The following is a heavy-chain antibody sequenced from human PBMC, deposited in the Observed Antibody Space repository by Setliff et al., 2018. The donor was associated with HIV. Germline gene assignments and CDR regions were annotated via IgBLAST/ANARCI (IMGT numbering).Heavy chain of an antibody. Sequence: SETLSLTCAVYGASLSGYYWSWIRQPPGKGLEWIGEINYSGTTNYNPSLKSRVTISVDTSKKQFSLKVRSVTAADAAVYFCARRNTMVRGIIIDPYDAFDMWGQGTVVTVS. CDR2: INYSGTT. J-gene: IGHJ3*02. CDR1: GASLSGYY. D-gene: IGHD3-10*01. CDR3: ARRNTMVRGIIIDPYDAFDM. V-gene: IGHV4-34*01.